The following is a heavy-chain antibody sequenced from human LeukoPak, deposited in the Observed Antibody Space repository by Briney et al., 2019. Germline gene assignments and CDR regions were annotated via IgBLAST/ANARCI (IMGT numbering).Heavy chain of an antibody. V-gene: IGHV4-4*07. CDR2: IYTSGST. J-gene: IGHJ6*03. CDR1: GGSISSYY. CDR3: AREERLYSSSWYPRPYYYYMDV. Sequence: SETLSLTCTVSGGSISSYYWNWIRQPAGKGLEWIGRIYTSGSTNYNPPLKSRVTMSVDTSKNQFSLKLSSVTAADTAVYYCAREERLYSSSWYPRPYYYYMDVWGKGTTVTISS. D-gene: IGHD6-13*01.